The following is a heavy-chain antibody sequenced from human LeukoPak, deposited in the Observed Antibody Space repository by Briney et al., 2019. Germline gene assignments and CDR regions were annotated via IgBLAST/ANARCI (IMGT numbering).Heavy chain of an antibody. D-gene: IGHD5-24*01. Sequence: GRSLSLACAASGITFSSHAMSWVRQAPGKGLEWVSLISGSGGHTYYGDSVKGRFTISRDKSTNRLYLQMNSLRPEDTAVYYCAKGGAATMRDGYNYDYYYIEVWGRNTAVTVSS. CDR1: GITFSSHA. CDR3: AKGGAATMRDGYNYDYYYIEV. CDR2: ISGSGGHT. V-gene: IGHV3-23*01. J-gene: IGHJ6*03.